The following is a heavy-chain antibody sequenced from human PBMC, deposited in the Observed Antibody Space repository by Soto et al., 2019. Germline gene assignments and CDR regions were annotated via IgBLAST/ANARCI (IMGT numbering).Heavy chain of an antibody. D-gene: IGHD2-2*01. V-gene: IGHV4-59*01. CDR2: IYSSGSA. Sequence: SETLSLTCTVSGGSIRGSYWSYIRQPPGKGLEWIGYIYSSGSANYNPSLKSRVTLSIDTSKNQISLTLNSVTAADTAVYFCARVGKTSRNDAFDIWGQGTMVTVSS. CDR3: ARVGKTSRNDAFDI. CDR1: GGSIRGSY. J-gene: IGHJ3*02.